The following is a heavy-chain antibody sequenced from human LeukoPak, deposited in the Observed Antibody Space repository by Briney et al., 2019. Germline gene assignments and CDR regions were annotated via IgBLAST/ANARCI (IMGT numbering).Heavy chain of an antibody. D-gene: IGHD5/OR15-5a*01. CDR3: ARGPRDLVSITYFDY. CDR1: GGSISSGSYY. CDR2: IYTSGST. Sequence: SETLSLTCTVSGGSISSGSYYWSWIRQPAGKGLEWIGRIYTSGSTNYNPSLKSRVTISVDTSKNQFPLKLSSVTAADTAVYYCARGPRDLVSITYFDYWGQGTLVTVSS. J-gene: IGHJ4*02. V-gene: IGHV4-61*02.